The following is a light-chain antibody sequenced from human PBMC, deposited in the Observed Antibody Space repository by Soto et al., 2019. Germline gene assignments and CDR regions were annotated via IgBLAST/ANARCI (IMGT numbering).Light chain of an antibody. Sequence: EIVLTQSPATLSLSPGERATLSCRASQSVSSYLAWYQQKPGQAPSLLISTASSRATDIPDRFSGSGSGTDFTLTISRLEPEDFAVYYCHQYGSSPYTFGQGTRLEIK. V-gene: IGKV3-20*01. CDR2: TAS. CDR3: HQYGSSPYT. J-gene: IGKJ5*01. CDR1: QSVSSY.